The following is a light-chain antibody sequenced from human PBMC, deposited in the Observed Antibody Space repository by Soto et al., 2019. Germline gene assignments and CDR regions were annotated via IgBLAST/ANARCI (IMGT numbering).Light chain of an antibody. CDR3: QQTRAYPST. J-gene: IGKJ4*01. CDR2: GAS. CDR1: QTISNTF. Sequence: EIVLTQSPGTLSLSPGERATLSCRASQTISNTFLAWSQQRPGQAPRLLIYGASGRAAGIPDRFSGSGSGTDFTLTISSLQAEDFASYYCQQTRAYPSTFGGGTKVDIK. V-gene: IGKV3-20*01.